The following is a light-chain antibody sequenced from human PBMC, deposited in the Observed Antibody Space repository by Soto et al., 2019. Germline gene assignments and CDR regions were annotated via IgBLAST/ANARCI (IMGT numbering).Light chain of an antibody. CDR1: QGISNY. Sequence: DIQLTHAPSFLSASVGDRVTITCRASQGISNYLAWYQNKQGKAPKLLIYGASSLQSGVPSRLNGSGYGTDLTITISGMKNEDFETYSCQQGFSNTWTFGQGTKVDIK. CDR3: QQGFSNTWT. J-gene: IGKJ1*01. CDR2: GAS. V-gene: IGKV1-39*01.